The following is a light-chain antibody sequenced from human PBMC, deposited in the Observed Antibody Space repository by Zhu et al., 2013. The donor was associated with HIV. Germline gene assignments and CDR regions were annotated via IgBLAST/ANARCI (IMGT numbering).Light chain of an antibody. CDR2: GVS. CDR3: TSYTSSSTRV. Sequence: QSALTQPASVSGSPGQSITISCTGTSSDVGGYNYVSWYQHHPGKAPKVMIYGVSNRPSGVSNRFSGSKSGNTASLTISGLQAEDEADYYCTSYTSSSTRVFGGGTRLTVL. V-gene: IGLV2-14*01. J-gene: IGLJ3*02. CDR1: SSDVGGYNY.